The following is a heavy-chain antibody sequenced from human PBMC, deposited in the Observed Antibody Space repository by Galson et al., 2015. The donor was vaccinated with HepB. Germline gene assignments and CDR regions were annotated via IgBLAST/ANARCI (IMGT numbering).Heavy chain of an antibody. CDR1: GFTFSSYW. CDR2: INQDGSSK. J-gene: IGHJ6*02. Sequence: SLRLSCAASGFTFSSYWMNWVRQAPGKGLEWVAHINQDGSSKYYVDFVKGRFTISRDNAKDSVYLQLGSLRAEDTAVYYCARRISLVRGIITRPDSYYGMDVWGQGTTVTVAS. V-gene: IGHV3-7*03. CDR3: ARRISLVRGIITRPDSYYGMDV. D-gene: IGHD3-10*01.